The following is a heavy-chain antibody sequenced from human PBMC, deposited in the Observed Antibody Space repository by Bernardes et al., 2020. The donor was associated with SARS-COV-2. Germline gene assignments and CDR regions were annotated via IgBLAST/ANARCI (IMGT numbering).Heavy chain of an antibody. CDR1: GYTFTNYG. CDR3: ARQVAPAGTNCFDP. D-gene: IGHD6-19*01. CDR2: ISPNNGNT. J-gene: IGHJ5*02. V-gene: IGHV1-18*04. Sequence: ASVKVSCKASGYTFTNYGIVWLRQVPGQGPEWMGWISPNNGNTNYAQSLQGTVTMTTDTSTSTAYMELRSLRLDDTAVYYCARQVAPAGTNCFDPWGQGTLVTVSS.